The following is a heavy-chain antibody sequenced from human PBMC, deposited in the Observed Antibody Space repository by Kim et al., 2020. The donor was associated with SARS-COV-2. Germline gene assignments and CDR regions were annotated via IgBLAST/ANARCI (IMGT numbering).Heavy chain of an antibody. CDR1: GGTFSSYA. J-gene: IGHJ3*02. CDR2: IIPIFGTA. CDR3: ARATGYPYAFDI. V-gene: IGHV1-69*13. Sequence: SVKVSCKASGGTFSSYAISWVRQAPGQGLEWMGGIIPIFGTANYAQKFQGRVTITADESTSTAYMELSSLRSEDTAVYYCARATGYPYAFDIWGQGTMVTVSS. D-gene: IGHD6-13*01.